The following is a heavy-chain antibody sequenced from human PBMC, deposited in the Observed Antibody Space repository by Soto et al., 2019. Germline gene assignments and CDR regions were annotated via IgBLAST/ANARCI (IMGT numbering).Heavy chain of an antibody. CDR2: IYYSGST. J-gene: IGHJ4*02. D-gene: IGHD3-22*01. V-gene: IGHV4-59*12. Sequence: PSETLSLTCTVSGGSISSYYWSWIRQPPGKGLEWIGYIYYSGSTYYNPSLKSRVTISVDTSKNQFSLKLSSVTAADTAVYYCARESRRYYYDSSGYYLGNWGQGTLVTVSS. CDR3: ARESRRYYYDSSGYYLGN. CDR1: GGSISSYY.